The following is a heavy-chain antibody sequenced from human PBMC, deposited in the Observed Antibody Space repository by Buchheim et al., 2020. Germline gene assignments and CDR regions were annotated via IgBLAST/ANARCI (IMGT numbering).Heavy chain of an antibody. Sequence: EVQLVESGGGLVQPGGSLRLSCAASGFTFSSYEMNWVRQAPGKGLEWVSYISSSGSTIYYADSVKGRFTISRDNAQNSLYLQMNSLRAEDTAVYYCARDRTTVTTSLMGRRYYYYYGMDVWGQGTT. V-gene: IGHV3-48*03. J-gene: IGHJ6*02. CDR3: ARDRTTVTTSLMGRRYYYYYGMDV. D-gene: IGHD4-17*01. CDR2: ISSSGSTI. CDR1: GFTFSSYE.